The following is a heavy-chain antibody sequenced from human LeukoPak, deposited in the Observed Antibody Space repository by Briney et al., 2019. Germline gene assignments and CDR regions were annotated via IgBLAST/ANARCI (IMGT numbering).Heavy chain of an antibody. CDR1: GGSISSSSYY. Sequence: SETLSLTCTVSGGSISSSSYYWGWIRQPPGKGLEWIGNIYYSGSTYCNPSLKSRVTISVDTSKNQFSLKLSAVTAADTAVYHCASVRRGFGESSKYYSYYYMDVWGNGTTVTISS. J-gene: IGHJ6*03. CDR3: ASVRRGFGESSKYYSYYYMDV. V-gene: IGHV4-39*01. D-gene: IGHD3-10*01. CDR2: IYYSGST.